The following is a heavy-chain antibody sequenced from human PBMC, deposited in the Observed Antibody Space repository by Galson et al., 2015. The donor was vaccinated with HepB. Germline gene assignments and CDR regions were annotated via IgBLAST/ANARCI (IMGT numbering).Heavy chain of an antibody. CDR1: GGTFSSYT. CDR2: SNTNTGNP. Sequence: SVKVSCKASGGTFSSYTMNWVRQAPGQGLEWMAWSNTNTGNPTYAQGFTGRFFFSLDTSVSTAYLQISSLKAEDTAVYYCASGIAAAGDFWYYWGQGTLVTVSS. D-gene: IGHD6-13*01. J-gene: IGHJ4*02. CDR3: ASGIAAAGDFWYY. V-gene: IGHV7-4-1*02.